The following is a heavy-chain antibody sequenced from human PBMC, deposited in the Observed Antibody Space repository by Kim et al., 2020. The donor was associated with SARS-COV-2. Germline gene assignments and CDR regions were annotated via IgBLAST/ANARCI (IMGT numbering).Heavy chain of an antibody. J-gene: IGHJ2*01. V-gene: IGHV4-59*01. D-gene: IGHD6-19*01. Sequence: SETLSLTCTVSGGSISSYYWSWIRQPPGKGLGWIGYIDYSVSTNYNPSLKSRVTISVDTSKNQFSLKLSSVTVADTAVYYCARYHREWLQYTANGCFDL. CDR2: IDYSVST. CDR1: GGSISSYY. CDR3: ARYHREWLQYTANGCFDL.